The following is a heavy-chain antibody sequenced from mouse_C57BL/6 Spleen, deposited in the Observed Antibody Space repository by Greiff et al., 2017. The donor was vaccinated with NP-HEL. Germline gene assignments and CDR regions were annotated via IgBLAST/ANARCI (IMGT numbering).Heavy chain of an antibody. J-gene: IGHJ4*01. CDR2: INPSSGYT. CDR3: ARGGFVSYKDYAMDY. CDR1: GYTFTSYT. D-gene: IGHD1-1*02. Sequence: QVQLQQSGAELARPGASVKMSCKASGYTFTSYTMHWVKQRPGQGLEWIGYINPSSGYTKYNQKFKDKATLTADKSSSTAYMQLSSLTSEDSAVYYCARGGFVSYKDYAMDYWGQGTSVTVSS. V-gene: IGHV1-4*01.